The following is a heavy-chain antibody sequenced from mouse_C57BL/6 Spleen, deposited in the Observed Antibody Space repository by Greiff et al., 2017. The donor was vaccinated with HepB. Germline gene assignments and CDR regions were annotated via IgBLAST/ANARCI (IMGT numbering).Heavy chain of an antibody. CDR1: GYTFTSYW. CDR3: AREGGIRYYFDY. CDR2: IDPSDSET. J-gene: IGHJ2*01. V-gene: IGHV1-52*01. Sequence: QVQLQQPGAELVRPGSSEKLSCKASGYTFTSYWMHWVKQRPIQGLEWIGNIDPSDSETHYNQKFKDKATLTVDKSSSTAYMQRSSLTSEDSAVYYCAREGGIRYYFDYWGQGTTLTVSS.